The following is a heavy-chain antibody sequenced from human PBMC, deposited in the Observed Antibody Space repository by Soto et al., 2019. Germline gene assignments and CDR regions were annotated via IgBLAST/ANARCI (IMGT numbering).Heavy chain of an antibody. Sequence: PSETLSLTCAVYGGSFSCYCWSWIRQPPGKGLEWIGEINHSGSTNYNPSLKSRVTISVDTSKNQFSLKLSSVTAADTAVYYCARDQYYDSSGYHYYYGMDVWGQGTTVTVSS. CDR1: GGSFSCYC. CDR3: ARDQYYDSSGYHYYYGMDV. D-gene: IGHD3-22*01. V-gene: IGHV4-34*09. CDR2: INHSGST. J-gene: IGHJ6*02.